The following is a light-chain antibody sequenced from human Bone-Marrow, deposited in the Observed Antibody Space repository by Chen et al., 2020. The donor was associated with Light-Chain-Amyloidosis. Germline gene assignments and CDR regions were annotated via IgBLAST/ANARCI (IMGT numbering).Light chain of an antibody. CDR3: QVWDRSSERPV. J-gene: IGLJ3*02. CDR2: DDS. Sequence: SYVLTQPSSVSVAPGQTATIACGGNNLGSTSVHWYQQTPGQAPLLVVYDDSDRPSGIPERLSGSKPGSTATLPISRVEAGEEADYYCQVWDRSSERPVFGGGTKLTVL. CDR1: NLGSTS. V-gene: IGLV3-21*02.